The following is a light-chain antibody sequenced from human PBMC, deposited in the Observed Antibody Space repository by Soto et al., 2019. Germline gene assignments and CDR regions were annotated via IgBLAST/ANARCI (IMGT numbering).Light chain of an antibody. CDR1: QSISSY. J-gene: IGKJ1*01. Sequence: DIQMTQSPSAMYASVGDSVIITCRAGQSISSYLNWYQQKPGKAPKLLIYAASSLQSGVPSRFSGSGSGTDFTLTISSLQPEDFANYYCQQSDTTPRTFGQGTKGEIK. CDR2: AAS. CDR3: QQSDTTPRT. V-gene: IGKV1-39*01.